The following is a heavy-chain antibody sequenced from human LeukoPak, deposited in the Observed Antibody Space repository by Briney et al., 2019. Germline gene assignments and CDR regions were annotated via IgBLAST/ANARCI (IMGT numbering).Heavy chain of an antibody. D-gene: IGHD6-19*01. CDR2: IYSGGST. CDR1: GFTVSSNY. V-gene: IGHV3-53*01. J-gene: IGHJ4*02. Sequence: PGGSLRLSCAASGFTVSSNYMSWVRQAPGKGLEWVSVIYSGGSTYYADSVKGRFTISRDNSKNTLYLQVNSLRAEDTAVYYCATGSSGWYPLDYWGQGTLVTVSS. CDR3: ATGSSGWYPLDY.